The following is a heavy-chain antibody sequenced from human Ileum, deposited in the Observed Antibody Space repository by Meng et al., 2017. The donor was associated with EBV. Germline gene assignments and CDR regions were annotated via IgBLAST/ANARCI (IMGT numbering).Heavy chain of an antibody. V-gene: IGHV4-39*01. D-gene: IGHD3-3*01. CDR1: GDSISSSNHW. CDR3: ARRYYGVPFDN. J-gene: IGHJ4*02. Sequence: QLQLYESGPGLVKPSETLSLPCAVSGDSISSSNHWWGWIRQPPGKGLEWVGTIYYSGSTFYNPSLKSRVTISLDTSKNQFSLKVSSVTAADTAVYYCARRYYGVPFDNWGQGTLVTVSS. CDR2: IYYSGST.